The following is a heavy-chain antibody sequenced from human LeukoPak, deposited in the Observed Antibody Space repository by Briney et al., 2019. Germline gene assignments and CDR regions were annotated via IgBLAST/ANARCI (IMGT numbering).Heavy chain of an antibody. CDR3: ARDPMVRAPIW. CDR1: GFTFSSYA. D-gene: IGHD3-10*01. J-gene: IGHJ4*02. Sequence: GGSLRLSCAASGFTFSSYAMSWVRQAPGKGLEWVSAISGSGGSTYYADSVKGRFTISRDNSKNTVYLQMNSLRPEDTAVYFCARDPMVRAPIWWGQGTLVAVSS. V-gene: IGHV3-23*01. CDR2: ISGSGGST.